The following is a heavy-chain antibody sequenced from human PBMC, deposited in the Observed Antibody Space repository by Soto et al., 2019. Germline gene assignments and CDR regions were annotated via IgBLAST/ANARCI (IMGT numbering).Heavy chain of an antibody. CDR2: IWHDGTNE. CDR1: GFTFRDYA. V-gene: IGHV3-33*01. Sequence: QEQLVESGGGVAQPGRSLRLSCAASGFTFRDYAMHWVRQAPGKGLEWVAVIWHDGTNEFYADSVKGRFTTSRDNSKNTLYLQMNSLRAEDTAVYYCTRTALLLTPFEYWGQGTLVTVSS. CDR3: TRTALLLTPFEY. D-gene: IGHD2-15*01. J-gene: IGHJ4*02.